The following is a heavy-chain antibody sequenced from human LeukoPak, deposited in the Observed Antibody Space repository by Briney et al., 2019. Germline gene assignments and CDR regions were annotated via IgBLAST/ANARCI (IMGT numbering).Heavy chain of an antibody. CDR1: GFTFSSYE. CDR2: ISSSSSYI. D-gene: IGHD6-6*01. Sequence: GGSLRLSCAASGFTFSSYEMNWVRQAPGKGLEWVSSISSSSSYIYYADSVKGRFTISRDNAKNSLYLQMNSLRAEDTAVYYCARDQFPYSSSSDAFDIWGQGTMVTVSS. CDR3: ARDQFPYSSSSDAFDI. J-gene: IGHJ3*02. V-gene: IGHV3-21*01.